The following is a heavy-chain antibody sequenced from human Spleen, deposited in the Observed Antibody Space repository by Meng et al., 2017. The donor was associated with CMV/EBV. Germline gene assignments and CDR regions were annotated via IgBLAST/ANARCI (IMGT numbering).Heavy chain of an antibody. J-gene: IGHJ4*02. CDR2: ISSKSRTI. D-gene: IGHD3-22*01. V-gene: IGHV3-48*04. CDR3: ARDNYLYDSSGYYFPGGFDY. CDR1: GFSVGSYS. Sequence: GESLKISCGASGFSVGSYSINWVRQAPGKGLEWLSYISSKSRTIYYADSVKGRFTISRDNAKNSLYLQMDSLKPEDTAVYYCARDNYLYDSSGYYFPGGFDYWGQGVLVTVSS.